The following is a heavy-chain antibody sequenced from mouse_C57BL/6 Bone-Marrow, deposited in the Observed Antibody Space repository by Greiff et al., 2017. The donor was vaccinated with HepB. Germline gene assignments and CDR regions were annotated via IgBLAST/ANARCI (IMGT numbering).Heavy chain of an antibody. Sequence: VQLQQSGAELVRPGASVKLSCTASGFNIKDDYMHWVKQRPEQGLEWIGWIDPENGDTEYASKFQGKAPITADTSSNTAYLQLSSLTSEDTAVYYCTTRWLLSWFAYWGQGTLVTVSA. D-gene: IGHD2-3*01. V-gene: IGHV14-4*01. CDR3: TTRWLLSWFAY. J-gene: IGHJ3*01. CDR2: IDPENGDT. CDR1: GFNIKDDY.